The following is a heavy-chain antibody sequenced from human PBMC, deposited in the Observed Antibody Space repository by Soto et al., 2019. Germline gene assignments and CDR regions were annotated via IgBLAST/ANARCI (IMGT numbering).Heavy chain of an antibody. CDR3: ERDEVYTIGEFDY. Sequence: ASVKVSCKASGYTFTGYYIHWVRQAPGQGLEWMGWINPNSGATNQAQKFQGRVTMARDTSISTAYMELSRLTSDDKAVYYCERDEVYTIGEFDYWGQGTLVTVSS. CDR1: GYTFTGYY. CDR2: INPNSGAT. V-gene: IGHV1-2*02. D-gene: IGHD3-16*01. J-gene: IGHJ4*02.